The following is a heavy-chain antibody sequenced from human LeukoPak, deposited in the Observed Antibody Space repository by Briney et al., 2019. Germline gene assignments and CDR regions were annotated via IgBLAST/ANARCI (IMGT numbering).Heavy chain of an antibody. CDR1: GYTFTNYG. J-gene: IGHJ6*02. D-gene: IGHD3-3*01. CDR3: ARDSFYDFWSGYYKGYGMDV. CDR2: ISGSNGDT. V-gene: IGHV1-18*01. Sequence: ASVKVSCKASGYTFTNYGISWVRQAPGQGLEWMGWISGSNGDTNYPQKLQGRVTMTTDTSTSTAYMELRSLRSDDTAVYYCARDSFYDFWSGYYKGYGMDVWGQGTTVTVSS.